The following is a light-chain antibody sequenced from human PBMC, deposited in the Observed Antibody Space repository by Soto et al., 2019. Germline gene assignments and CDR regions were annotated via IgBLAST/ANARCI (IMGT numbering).Light chain of an antibody. J-gene: IGKJ3*01. V-gene: IGKV1-9*01. CDR2: ATS. CDR3: QQLNSYPRT. Sequence: IQLTQSPSSLSASVGARVTIPCRASQGISRYLAWYQQKPGKAPKLLIYATSTLHTGVPSRFSGSGSGTDFTLTISSLQPEDFAIYYCQQLNSYPRTFGPGTKVDIK. CDR1: QGISRY.